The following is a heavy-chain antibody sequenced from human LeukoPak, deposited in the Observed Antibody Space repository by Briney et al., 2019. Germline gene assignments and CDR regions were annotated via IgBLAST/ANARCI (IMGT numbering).Heavy chain of an antibody. CDR3: ARQYSGYDFPTYYYGLDV. CDR1: GFTVSSNY. CDR2: IYSGGNT. D-gene: IGHD5-12*01. V-gene: IGHV3-53*01. Sequence: GGSLRLSCAASGFTVSSNYMSWVRQAPGKGLEWVSVIYSGGNTYYADSVKGRFTISRDKSKNTLYLQMNSLRAEDTAVYYCARQYSGYDFPTYYYGLDVWGQGTTVTVSS. J-gene: IGHJ6*02.